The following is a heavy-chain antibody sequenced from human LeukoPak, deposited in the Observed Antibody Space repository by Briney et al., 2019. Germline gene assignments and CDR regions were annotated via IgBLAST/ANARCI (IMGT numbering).Heavy chain of an antibody. CDR3: ARGVSIAARYFDL. Sequence: SETLSLTCAVYDGPFSSFYWTWIRQPPGKGLEWIGEISHTGRTNYSPSLKSRVTISVDTSKNQFSLNLTSVTAADTAMYYCARGVSIAARYFDLWGRGTLVAVSS. J-gene: IGHJ2*01. D-gene: IGHD6-25*01. V-gene: IGHV4-34*01. CDR2: ISHTGRT. CDR1: DGPFSSFY.